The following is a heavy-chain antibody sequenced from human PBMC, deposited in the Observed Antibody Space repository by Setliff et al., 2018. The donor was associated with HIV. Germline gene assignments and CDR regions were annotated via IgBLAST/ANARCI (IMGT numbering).Heavy chain of an antibody. Sequence: PGGSLRLSCAGSGFTFSSYWMSWVRQAPGKGLEWVTFISSDGNYKIYADSVKGRFTVSRDNSKNTVYLQVNSLRPEDTAVYYCARDERWSLDYWGQGTLVTVSS. CDR2: ISSDGNYK. CDR1: GFTFSSYW. CDR3: ARDERWSLDY. J-gene: IGHJ4*02. V-gene: IGHV3-30*03. D-gene: IGHD2-8*01.